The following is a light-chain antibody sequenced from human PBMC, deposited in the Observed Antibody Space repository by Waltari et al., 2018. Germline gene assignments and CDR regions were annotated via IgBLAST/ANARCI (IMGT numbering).Light chain of an antibody. J-gene: IGLJ2*01. V-gene: IGLV2-14*01. CDR3: SSQSSDDVVL. CDR1: SNDVGGYNS. Sequence: QSALTQPASVAGSPGQSVTIFCAGTSNDVGGYNSGSWYQEHPGQAPRVIIYDVSDRPSVVSDRFSGSKSGNTASLTISGLQAEDEADYYCSSQSSDDVVLFGGGTKLTVL. CDR2: DVS.